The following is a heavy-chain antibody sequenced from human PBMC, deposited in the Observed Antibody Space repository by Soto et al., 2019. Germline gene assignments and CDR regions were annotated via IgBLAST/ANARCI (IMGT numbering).Heavy chain of an antibody. CDR3: ARAEGSYDYVWGSYLIPSVFDY. CDR1: GGTFSSYA. J-gene: IGHJ4*02. CDR2: IIPIFGTA. Sequence: SVKVSCKASGGTFSSYAISWVRQAPGQGLEWMGGIIPIFGTANYAQKFQGRVTITADESTSTAYMELSSLRSEDTAVYYCARAEGSYDYVWGSYLIPSVFDYWGQGTLVTVSS. V-gene: IGHV1-69*13. D-gene: IGHD3-16*02.